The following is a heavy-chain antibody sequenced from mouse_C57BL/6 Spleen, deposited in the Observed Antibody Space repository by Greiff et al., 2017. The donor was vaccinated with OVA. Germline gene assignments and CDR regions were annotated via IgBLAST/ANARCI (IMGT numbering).Heavy chain of an antibody. CDR1: GFSLTSYG. J-gene: IGHJ4*01. CDR2: IWSDGST. D-gene: IGHD2-4*01. Sequence: VKLQESGPGLVAPSQSLSITCTVSGFSLTSYGVHWVRQPPGKGLEWLVVIWSDGSTTYNSALKSRLSISKDNSKSQVFLKMNSLQTDDTAMYYCARALTMITAGYYAMDYWGQGTSVTVSS. V-gene: IGHV2-6*03. CDR3: ARALTMITAGYYAMDY.